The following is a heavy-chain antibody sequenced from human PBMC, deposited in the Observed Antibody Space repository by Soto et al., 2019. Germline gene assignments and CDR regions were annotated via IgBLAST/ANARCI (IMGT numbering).Heavy chain of an antibody. Sequence: ASVKVSCKASGDTFTSYGISWVRQAPGQGLEWMGWISAYNGNTNYAQKFQGRVTITADKSTSTAYMELSSLRSEDTAVYYCARDPSAYDFPAYWGQGTLVXVSS. D-gene: IGHD5-12*01. V-gene: IGHV1-18*01. CDR3: ARDPSAYDFPAY. CDR2: ISAYNGNT. J-gene: IGHJ4*02. CDR1: GDTFTSYG.